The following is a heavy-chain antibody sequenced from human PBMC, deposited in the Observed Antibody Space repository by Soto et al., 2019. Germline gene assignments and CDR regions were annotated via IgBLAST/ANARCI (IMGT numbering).Heavy chain of an antibody. J-gene: IGHJ6*02. CDR3: AREGASGFAMDV. CDR1: GGSIRSYY. Sequence: SETLSLTCNVSGGSIRSYYWSWVRQPAGKPLEWIGRIYTSGSTNYNPSLKSRVSMSVDTSKNQFSLEVTSVTAADTAVYYCAREGASGFAMDVWGQGTTVTVSS. V-gene: IGHV4-4*07. CDR2: IYTSGST. D-gene: IGHD1-26*01.